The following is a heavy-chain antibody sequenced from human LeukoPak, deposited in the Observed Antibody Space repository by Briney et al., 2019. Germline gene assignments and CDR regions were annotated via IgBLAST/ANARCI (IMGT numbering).Heavy chain of an antibody. D-gene: IGHD3-10*01. CDR2: MSYSGST. V-gene: IGHV4-39*01. CDR1: GGSISSSSYY. J-gene: IGHJ6*03. Sequence: SETLSLTCTVSGGSISSSSYYWGWIRQPPGKGLEWIGSMSYSGSTYYNPSLKSRVTIAVDTSKTQFSLKLSSVTAADTAVYYCARFHTTPQYGSGYMDVWGKGTTVTVSS. CDR3: ARFHTTPQYGSGYMDV.